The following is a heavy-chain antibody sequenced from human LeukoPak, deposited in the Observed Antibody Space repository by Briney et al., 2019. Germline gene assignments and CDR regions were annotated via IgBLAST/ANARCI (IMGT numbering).Heavy chain of an antibody. J-gene: IGHJ3*01. V-gene: IGHV3-21*01. CDR1: GFTFSTYT. CDR2: ISSGSRYI. D-gene: IGHD2-15*01. CDR3: ARQGFDAFHL. Sequence: GGSLRLSCAASGFTFSTYTLNWVRQAPGEGLEWGSSISSGSRYIYYADSVKGRFTISRDDAQNPLYLQMDSLRAQDTAVDHCARQGFDAFHLWGQGTMVTVPS.